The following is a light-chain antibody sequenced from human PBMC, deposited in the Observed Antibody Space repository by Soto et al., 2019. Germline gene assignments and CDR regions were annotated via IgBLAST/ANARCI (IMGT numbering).Light chain of an antibody. CDR2: EVS. CDR3: TSYATTNTLV. Sequence: QPVLTQPASVSGSPGQSITISCTGTSSDVGGYNYVSWYQQHPGKAPKLMIYEVSNRPSGVSNRFSGSKSGNTASLTISGLQAEDEADYYCTSYATTNTLVFGGGTQLTVL. V-gene: IGLV2-14*01. J-gene: IGLJ2*01. CDR1: SSDVGGYNY.